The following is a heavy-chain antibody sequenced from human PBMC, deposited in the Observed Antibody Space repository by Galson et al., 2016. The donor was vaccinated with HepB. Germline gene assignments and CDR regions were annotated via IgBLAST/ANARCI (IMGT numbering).Heavy chain of an antibody. D-gene: IGHD6-13*01. J-gene: IGHJ6*02. CDR2: INEDGNIK. V-gene: IGHV3-7*01. CDR1: GFTLSDYW. CDR3: ARLSRPYGLDV. Sequence: SLRLSCAASGFTLSDYWMTWVRQAPGKGLEWVANINEDGNIKLYVNSVKGRFTISRDNTRNSGYLEMNSLSGDDTAVYYCARLSRPYGLDVWGHGTTVTVSS.